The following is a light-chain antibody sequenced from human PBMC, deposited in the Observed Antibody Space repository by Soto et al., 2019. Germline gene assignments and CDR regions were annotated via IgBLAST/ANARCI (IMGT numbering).Light chain of an antibody. CDR1: QSLLYSDGNPY. V-gene: IGKV2-30*01. Sequence: DVVMTQSPLSLPVTLGQPASISCRSSQSLLYSDGNPYLSWVQQRPGQSPRRLIYKVSIRDSGVTDRFSGSGSGTDFTLKITRVEAEDVGVYDCMQGTDWPPRTFGQGNKVDIK. CDR3: MQGTDWPPRT. CDR2: KVS. J-gene: IGKJ1*01.